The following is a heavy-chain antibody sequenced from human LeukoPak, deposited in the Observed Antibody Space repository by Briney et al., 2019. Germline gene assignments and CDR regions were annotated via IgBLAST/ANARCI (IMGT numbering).Heavy chain of an antibody. V-gene: IGHV4-59*01. CDR3: ARGYYDSSGYSNTFDI. CDR2: IHYSGNT. CDR1: GVSISSSY. Sequence: ETLSLTCTVSGVSISSSYWSWIRQPPGKRLEWIGYIHYSGNTNYNPSLQSRVTISLDTSKNQFSLNLNSVTAADTAVYYCARGYYDSSGYSNTFDIWGQGTMITLSS. D-gene: IGHD3-22*01. J-gene: IGHJ3*02.